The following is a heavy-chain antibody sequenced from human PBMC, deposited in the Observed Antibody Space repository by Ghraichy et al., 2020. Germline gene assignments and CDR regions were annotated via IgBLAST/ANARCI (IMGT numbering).Heavy chain of an antibody. J-gene: IGHJ4*02. CDR3: ARDRPLHGGNSLTDY. CDR1: GGSISSGGYF. CDR2: IYYSGST. V-gene: IGHV4-31*03. Sequence: SETLSLTCTVSGGSISSGGYFWSWIRQHPGKGLEWIGYIYYSGSTYYNPSLKSRVTISVDTSKNQFSLKLSSVTAADTAVYYCARDRPLHGGNSLTDYWGQGTLVTVSS. D-gene: IGHD4-23*01.